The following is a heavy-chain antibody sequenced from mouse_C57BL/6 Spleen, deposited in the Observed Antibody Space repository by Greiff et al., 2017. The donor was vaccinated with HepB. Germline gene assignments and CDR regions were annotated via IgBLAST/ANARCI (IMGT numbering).Heavy chain of an antibody. V-gene: IGHV1-82*01. CDR2: IYPGDGDT. CDR3: ARDYYDSSYGAY. J-gene: IGHJ3*01. D-gene: IGHD1-1*01. Sequence: VQGKQEGEERGKRGAEVKREGKAPGQGLRSSGRNGGKERPGKGLEWIGRIYPGDGDTNYNGKFKGKATLTADKSSSTAYMQLSSLTSEDSAVYFCARDYYDSSYGAYWGQGTLVTVSA. CDR1: GQGLRSSG.